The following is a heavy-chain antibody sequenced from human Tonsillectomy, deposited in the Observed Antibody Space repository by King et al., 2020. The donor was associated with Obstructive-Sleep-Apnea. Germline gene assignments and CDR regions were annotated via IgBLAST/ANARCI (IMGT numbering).Heavy chain of an antibody. CDR3: ARAPTMVRERQDY. D-gene: IGHD3-10*01. V-gene: IGHV1-18*04. Sequence: QLVQSGAEVKKPGASVKVSCKASGYTFAIYGISWVRQAPGQGLEWMGWISADNGNTDYAQKFQGRVTMTTDTSTSTAYMELRSLRSDVTAVYYCARAPTMVRERQDYWGQGTLVTVSS. CDR1: GYTFAIYG. CDR2: ISADNGNT. J-gene: IGHJ4*02.